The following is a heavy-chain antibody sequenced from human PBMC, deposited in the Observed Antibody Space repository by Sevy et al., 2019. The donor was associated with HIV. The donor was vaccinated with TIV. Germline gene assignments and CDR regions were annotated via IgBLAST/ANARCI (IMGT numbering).Heavy chain of an antibody. J-gene: IGHJ4*02. CDR2: FDPEDGKT. CDR3: ASTRDYYDSSGYYFDY. V-gene: IGHV1-24*01. CDR1: GYTLTELS. D-gene: IGHD3-22*01. Sequence: ASVKVSCKVSGYTLTELSIHWVRQAPGKGLEWLVTFDPEDGKTIYAQNFQGRVTMTAATSTDTTYMELSSLRSEDTAVYYCASTRDYYDSSGYYFDYWGQGTLVTVSS.